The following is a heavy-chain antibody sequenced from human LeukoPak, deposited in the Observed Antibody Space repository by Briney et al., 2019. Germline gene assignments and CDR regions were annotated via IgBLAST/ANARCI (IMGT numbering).Heavy chain of an antibody. CDR2: INSDGSST. D-gene: IGHD3-22*01. Sequence: PGGSLRLSCAASGFTFSSYWMHWVRQAPGMGLVWVSRINSDGSSTAYADSVKGRFTISRDNAKNTLYLHMNSLRDEDTAVYYCAREGPDSSGYYSDYWGQGTLVTVSS. V-gene: IGHV3-74*01. CDR1: GFTFSSYW. J-gene: IGHJ4*02. CDR3: AREGPDSSGYYSDY.